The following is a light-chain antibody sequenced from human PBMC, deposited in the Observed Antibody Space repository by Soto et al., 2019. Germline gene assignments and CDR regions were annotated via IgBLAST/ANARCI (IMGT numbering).Light chain of an antibody. CDR1: KLGNKY. Sequence: SYELTQPPSVSVSPGQTASITCSGDKLGNKYACWYQQKQGQSPVLVIYQDIKLPSGIPERFSGSNSGNTATLTISGTQAMDEADYYCQAWDTSTVVFGGGTKVTVL. V-gene: IGLV3-1*01. CDR2: QDI. CDR3: QAWDTSTVV. J-gene: IGLJ2*01.